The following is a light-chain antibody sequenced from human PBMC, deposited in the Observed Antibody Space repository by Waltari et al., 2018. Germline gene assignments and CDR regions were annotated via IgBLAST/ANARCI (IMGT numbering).Light chain of an antibody. Sequence: QAVVTQEPSLTVSPGGTVTLTCGSSTGSVANSHYPYWFQQKPGQAPRTLSYDTSNTYSLTPDLFSGSLLGGKAALTLSGGQPEDEADYYCMLSYNGVRVFGGGTKLTVL. CDR1: TGSVANSHY. J-gene: IGLJ2*01. V-gene: IGLV7-46*01. CDR2: DTS. CDR3: MLSYNGVRV.